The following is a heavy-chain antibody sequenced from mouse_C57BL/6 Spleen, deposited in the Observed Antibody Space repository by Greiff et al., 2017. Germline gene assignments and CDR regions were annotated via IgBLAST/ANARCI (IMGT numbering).Heavy chain of an antibody. CDR2: INPNNGGT. J-gene: IGHJ4*01. D-gene: IGHD1-1*01. Sequence: EVQLQQSGPELVKPGASVKISCKASGYTFTDYYMNWVKQSHGKSLEWIGDINPNNGGTSYNQKFKGKATLTVDKSSSTAYMELRNLTSEDSAVYYCARNYHYAMDYWGQGTSVTVSS. V-gene: IGHV1-26*01. CDR3: ARNYHYAMDY. CDR1: GYTFTDYY.